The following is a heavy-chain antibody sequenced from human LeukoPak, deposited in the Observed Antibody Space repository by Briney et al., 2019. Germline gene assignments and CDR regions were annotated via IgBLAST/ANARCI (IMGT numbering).Heavy chain of an antibody. Sequence: SETLSLTCTVSGGSVSSGSYYGSWIRQPPGKGLEWIGYIYYSGSTYYNPSLKSRVTISVDASKIQFSLKLSSVTAADTAVYYCASTTTVTKGGDYWGQGTLVTVSS. CDR3: ASTTTVTKGGDY. CDR1: GGSVSSGSYY. V-gene: IGHV4-61*01. D-gene: IGHD4-11*01. J-gene: IGHJ4*02. CDR2: IYYSGST.